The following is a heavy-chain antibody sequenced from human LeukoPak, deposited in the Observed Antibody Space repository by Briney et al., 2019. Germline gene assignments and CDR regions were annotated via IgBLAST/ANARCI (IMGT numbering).Heavy chain of an antibody. V-gene: IGHV1-69*06. D-gene: IGHD2-21*02. J-gene: IGHJ3*02. CDR3: ATPAEGGDFDAFDI. CDR2: IIPIFGTA. Sequence: SVKVSCKASGYTFTSYGISWVRQAPGQGLEWMGGIIPIFGTANYAQKFQGRVTITADKSTCTAYMELSSLRSEDTAVYYCATPAEGGDFDAFDIWGQGTMVTVSS. CDR1: GYTFTSYG.